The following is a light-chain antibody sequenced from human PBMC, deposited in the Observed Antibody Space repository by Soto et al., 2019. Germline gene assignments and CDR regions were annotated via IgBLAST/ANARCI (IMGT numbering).Light chain of an antibody. V-gene: IGLV2-11*01. CDR1: SSDVGGYNY. CDR2: DVG. J-gene: IGLJ1*01. Sequence: QSVLAQPRSVSGSPGQSVTISRTGTSSDVGGYNYVSWYQQHPGKAPKLMIYDVGKRPSGVPDRFSGSKSGNTASLTISGLQAEDDADYYCYSYTGSYTLVFGTGTKVTVL. CDR3: YSYTGSYTLV.